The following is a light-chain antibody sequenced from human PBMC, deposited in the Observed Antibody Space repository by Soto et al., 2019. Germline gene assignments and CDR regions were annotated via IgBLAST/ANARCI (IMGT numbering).Light chain of an antibody. CDR1: SSDVGGYNY. CDR3: SSYTSSSTLLYV. V-gene: IGLV2-14*01. J-gene: IGLJ1*01. Sequence: QSALTQPASVSGSPGQSITISCTGTSSDVGGYNYVSWYQQHPGKAPQLMIYDVSNRPSGVSNRFSGSKSGNTASLTISGLQAEDEDDYYCSSYTSSSTLLYVFGTGTQVTVL. CDR2: DVS.